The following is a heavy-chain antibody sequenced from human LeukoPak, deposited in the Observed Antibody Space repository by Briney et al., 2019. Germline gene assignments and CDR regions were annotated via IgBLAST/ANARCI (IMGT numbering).Heavy chain of an antibody. Sequence: ASVKVSCKASGYTFTGFCIHWVRQAPAQGLEWMGWINPNSGGTNYAQKFQGRVTMTRDTSISTAYMELSSLRSDDTAVYYCARATLPRSDDYNFDYWGQGTLVTVSS. V-gene: IGHV1-2*02. J-gene: IGHJ4*02. CDR2: INPNSGGT. CDR3: ARATLPRSDDYNFDY. D-gene: IGHD5-24*01. CDR1: GYTFTGFC.